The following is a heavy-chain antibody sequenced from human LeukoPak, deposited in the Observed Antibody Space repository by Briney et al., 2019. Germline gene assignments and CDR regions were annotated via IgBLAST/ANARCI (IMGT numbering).Heavy chain of an antibody. CDR1: GFTFSSYW. V-gene: IGHV3-74*01. D-gene: IGHD3-22*01. Sequence: GGPLRLSCAASGFTFSSYWMHWVRQAPGKGLVWVSRINSDGSSTSYADSVKGRFTISRDNAKNTLYLQMNSLRAEDTAMYYCARGITYYYDTSHAFDIWGQGTMVTVSS. CDR3: ARGITYYYDTSHAFDI. J-gene: IGHJ3*02. CDR2: INSDGSST.